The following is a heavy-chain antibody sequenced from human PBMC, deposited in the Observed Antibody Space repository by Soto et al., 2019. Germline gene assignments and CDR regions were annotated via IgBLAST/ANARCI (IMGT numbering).Heavy chain of an antibody. CDR3: ARLYCSGKEGVRGVDV. CDR2: IWYDGSEK. J-gene: IGHJ6*02. D-gene: IGHD3-10*01. Sequence: QEQLVESGGGVVQPGTSLRLSCAASGFPFSSYGMHWVRQAPGKGLEWVTVIWYDGSEKRYADSVTGRFTISRDNSKNTVLLQMNSLRVEDTAVYYCARLYCSGKEGVRGVDVWGQGTTVIVSS. V-gene: IGHV3-33*01. CDR1: GFPFSSYG.